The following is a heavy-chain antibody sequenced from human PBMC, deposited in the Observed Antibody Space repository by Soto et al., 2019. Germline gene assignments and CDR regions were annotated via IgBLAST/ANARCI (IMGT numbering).Heavy chain of an antibody. V-gene: IGHV4-30-2*01. Sequence: QLQLQESGSGLVKPSQTLSLTCAVSGGSISSGGYSWSWIRQPPGKGLEWIGYIYHSGSTYYNPSLKSRVTLSVDRSKNQFSLKLSSVTAADTAVYYCASYYGDYGGFDYWGQGTLVTVSS. D-gene: IGHD4-17*01. CDR2: IYHSGST. CDR1: GGSISSGGYS. J-gene: IGHJ4*02. CDR3: ASYYGDYGGFDY.